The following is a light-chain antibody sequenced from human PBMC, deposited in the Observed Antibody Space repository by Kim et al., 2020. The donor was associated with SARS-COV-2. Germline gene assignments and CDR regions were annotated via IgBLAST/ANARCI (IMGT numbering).Light chain of an antibody. CDR3: QQYTIYST. Sequence: LSASVGDRVNITCRASQTISSSLAWFQQKPGKAPKLLIYKVSTLQSGVPTRFSGSGSGTEFTLTISSLQPDDFATYYCQQYTIYSTFGQGTKLEI. J-gene: IGKJ2*01. CDR1: QTISSS. V-gene: IGKV1-5*03. CDR2: KVS.